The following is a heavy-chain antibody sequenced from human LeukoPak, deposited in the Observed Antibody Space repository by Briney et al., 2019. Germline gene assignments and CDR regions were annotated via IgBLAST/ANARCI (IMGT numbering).Heavy chain of an antibody. Sequence: SETLSLTCTVSGGSISSGGYSWSWIRQPPGKGLEWIGYIYHNGNTYYSPSLKSRVTISVDRSKNQLSLKLSSVTAADTVIYYCASGGYSYGFDYWGQGTLVTVSS. CDR3: ASGGYSYGFDY. D-gene: IGHD5-18*01. CDR2: IYHNGNT. J-gene: IGHJ4*02. CDR1: GGSISSGGYS. V-gene: IGHV4-30-2*01.